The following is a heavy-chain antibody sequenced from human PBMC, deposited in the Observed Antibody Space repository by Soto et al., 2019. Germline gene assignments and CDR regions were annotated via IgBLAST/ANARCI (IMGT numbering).Heavy chain of an antibody. Sequence: GESLKISCMGSGYKVSTWNNFTSYWIAWVRQMPGEGLEWMGIIYPGDSDTRNSPSFQGQVTISADKSISTAYLQWSSLKASDTAMYYCARHVYNYDILDPHAFDICSQGTMVIVS. CDR3: ARHVYNYDILDPHAFDI. V-gene: IGHV5-51*01. CDR2: IYPGDSDT. CDR1: GYKVSTWNNFTSYW. J-gene: IGHJ3*02. D-gene: IGHD3-9*01.